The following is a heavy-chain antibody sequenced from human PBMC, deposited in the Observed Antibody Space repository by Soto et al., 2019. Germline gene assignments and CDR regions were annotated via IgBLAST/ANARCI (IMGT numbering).Heavy chain of an antibody. V-gene: IGHV1-69*13. CDR3: ARDRSPLSIAAAGTTYYYYGMDV. J-gene: IGHJ6*02. D-gene: IGHD6-13*01. Sequence: SVKVSCKASGGTFSSYAISWVRQAPGQGLEWMGGIIPIFGTANYAQKFQGRVTITADESTSTAYMELSSLRSEDTAVYYCARDRSPLSIAAAGTTYYYYGMDVWGQGATVTVSS. CDR2: IIPIFGTA. CDR1: GGTFSSYA.